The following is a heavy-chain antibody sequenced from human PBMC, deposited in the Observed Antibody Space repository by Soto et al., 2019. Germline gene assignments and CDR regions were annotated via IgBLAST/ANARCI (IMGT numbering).Heavy chain of an antibody. Sequence: ASVKVSCKASGYTFTGYYMHWVRQAPGQGLEWMGWINPNSGGTNYAQKFQGRVTMTRDTSISTAYMELSRLRSDDTAVYYCATSIAAAGTLMNWFDPWGQGTVVTVSS. D-gene: IGHD6-13*01. CDR2: INPNSGGT. CDR1: GYTFTGYY. J-gene: IGHJ5*02. CDR3: ATSIAAAGTLMNWFDP. V-gene: IGHV1-2*02.